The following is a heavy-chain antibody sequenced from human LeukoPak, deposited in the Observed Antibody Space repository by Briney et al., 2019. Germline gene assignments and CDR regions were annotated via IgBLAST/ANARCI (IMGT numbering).Heavy chain of an antibody. CDR2: IYYSGST. J-gene: IGHJ4*02. CDR1: GVSISSGGYY. D-gene: IGHD2-21*02. CDR3: ARGRGGDGL. Sequence: SETLSLTCTVSGVSISSGGYYWSWLRQHPGKGLEWIGYIYYSGSTYYNPSLKSRVTISVDTSKNQFSLKLSSVTAADTAVYYCARGRGGDGLWGQGTLVTVSS. V-gene: IGHV4-31*03.